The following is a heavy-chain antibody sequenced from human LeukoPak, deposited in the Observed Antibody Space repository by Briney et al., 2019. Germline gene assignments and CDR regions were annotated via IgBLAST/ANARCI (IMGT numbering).Heavy chain of an antibody. Sequence: GASVKVSCKTSGYTFTGYYMHWVRQTPGQGLEWMGWINPNSGGTNYAQKFQDRVTMTGDTSISTAYMELSRLTSDDTAVYYCARAPMIVVVFPPRLDYWGQGPMVTVSS. J-gene: IGHJ4*02. D-gene: IGHD3-22*01. CDR3: ARAPMIVVVFPPRLDY. CDR2: INPNSGGT. CDR1: GYTFTGYY. V-gene: IGHV1-2*02.